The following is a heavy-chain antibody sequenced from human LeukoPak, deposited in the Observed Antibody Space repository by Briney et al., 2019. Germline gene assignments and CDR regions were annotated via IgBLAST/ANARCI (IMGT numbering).Heavy chain of an antibody. CDR2: IYHTGSI. CDR3: ARHLITYYYGSGSHYFDY. Sequence: PSETLSLTCTISGGSVSDYYWSWIRQSPGKGLEWIGYIYHTGSISYSPSLKSRVTISADTSQNQFSLKLSSVTAADTAVYYCARHLITYYYGSGSHYFDYWGQGTLVTVSS. D-gene: IGHD3-10*01. J-gene: IGHJ4*02. V-gene: IGHV4-59*08. CDR1: GGSVSDYY.